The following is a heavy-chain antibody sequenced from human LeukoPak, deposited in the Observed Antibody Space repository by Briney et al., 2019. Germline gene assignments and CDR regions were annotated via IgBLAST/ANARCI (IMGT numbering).Heavy chain of an antibody. J-gene: IGHJ4*02. CDR3: ARETRSGSKTFEF. CDR2: IGDDPNFI. V-gene: IGHV3-11*05. D-gene: IGHD3-3*01. CDR1: GFIFTDYS. Sequence: GGSLRLSCAASGFIFTDYSMTWIRQAPGKGLEWVSYIGDDPNFIKYSDSVEGRFTISRDNAKNSVSLQMYSLRADDTAVYYCARETRSGSKTFEFWGQGSLVTVSS.